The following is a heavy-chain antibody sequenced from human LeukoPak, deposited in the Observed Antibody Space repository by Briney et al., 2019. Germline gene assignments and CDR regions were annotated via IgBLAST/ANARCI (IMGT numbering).Heavy chain of an antibody. V-gene: IGHV4-30-4*01. Sequence: SETLSLTCTVSGVSISSGDYYWSWIRQPPGKVLEWIGYVYHSGSTYYSSPLRNRVTLSVDTSKNQFSLKLSSVTAADTAVYYCARAHGSPSVRLFDSWGQGTLVTVSS. D-gene: IGHD3-10*01. CDR3: ARAHGSPSVRLFDS. J-gene: IGHJ4*02. CDR2: VYHSGST. CDR1: GVSISSGDYY.